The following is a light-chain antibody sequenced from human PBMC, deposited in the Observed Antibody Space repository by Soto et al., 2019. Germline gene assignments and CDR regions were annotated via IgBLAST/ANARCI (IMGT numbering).Light chain of an antibody. Sequence: QSALTQAASVTSSPVQASTISCTGTSSDVGSYNLVSWYQQHPGKAPKLMIYEVSKRPSGVSNRFSGSKSGNTASLTISGLQAEDEADYYCCSYAGSSYVFGTVTKVTVL. CDR3: CSYAGSSYV. CDR1: SSDVGSYNL. J-gene: IGLJ1*01. CDR2: EVS. V-gene: IGLV2-23*02.